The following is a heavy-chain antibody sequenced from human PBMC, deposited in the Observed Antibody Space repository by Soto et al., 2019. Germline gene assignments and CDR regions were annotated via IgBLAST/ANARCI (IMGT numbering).Heavy chain of an antibody. J-gene: IGHJ2*01. Sequence: EVQLVESGGGLVKPGESLRLSCVASGFTFNNAWMSWVRQAPGKGLEWVGRXXXKGNGGTTDYAAPVRGRFTISRXXXXXXXXXXXXXXXXXXXXXXXXXXXXXXLWGRGTLVTVSS. V-gene: IGHV3-15*01. CDR2: XXXKGNGGTT. CDR1: GFTFNNAW. CDR3: XXXXXXL.